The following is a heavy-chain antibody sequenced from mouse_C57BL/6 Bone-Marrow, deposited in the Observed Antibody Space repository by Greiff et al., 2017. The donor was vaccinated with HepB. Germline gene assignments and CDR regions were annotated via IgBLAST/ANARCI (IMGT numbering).Heavy chain of an antibody. CDR2: IYPRSGNT. CDR3: AREGAYWYFDV. CDR1: GYTFTSYG. J-gene: IGHJ1*03. Sequence: VQLQQSGAELARPGASVKLSCKASGYTFTSYGISWVKQRTGQGLEWIGEIYPRSGNTYYNEKFKGKATLTADKSSSTAYMELRRLTSEDSAVYFCAREGAYWYFDVWGTGTTVTVSS. V-gene: IGHV1-81*01. D-gene: IGHD3-1*01.